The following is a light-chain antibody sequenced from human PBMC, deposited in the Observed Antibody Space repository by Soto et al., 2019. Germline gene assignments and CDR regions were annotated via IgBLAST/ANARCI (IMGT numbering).Light chain of an antibody. CDR1: QSVSSF. CDR2: DAS. J-gene: IGKJ1*01. CDR3: QQRGNSPQT. Sequence: EIVLTQSPATLSLSPGERATLSCRASQSVSSFLAWYQQKPGQAPRLLISDASNRATGIPARFSGSGSGTDFTLTISSLEPEDFAVYYCQQRGNSPQTFGQGTKV. V-gene: IGKV3-11*01.